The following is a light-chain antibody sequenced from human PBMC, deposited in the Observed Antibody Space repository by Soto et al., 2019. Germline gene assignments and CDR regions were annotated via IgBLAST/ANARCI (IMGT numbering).Light chain of an antibody. Sequence: QSVLTQSPSASASLGASVKLTCTLSSGHSSYAIAWHQQQPEKGPRYLMKLNSDGTHSKGDGIPDRFSGSSSGAEXYLTISSLQSEDEADYYCQTWGTGIPVFGGGTKLTVL. J-gene: IGLJ3*02. CDR1: SGHSSYA. CDR3: QTWGTGIPV. CDR2: LNSDGTH. V-gene: IGLV4-69*01.